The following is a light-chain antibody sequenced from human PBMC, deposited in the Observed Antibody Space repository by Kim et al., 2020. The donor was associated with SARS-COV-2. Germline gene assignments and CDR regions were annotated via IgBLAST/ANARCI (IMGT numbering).Light chain of an antibody. V-gene: IGKV3-15*01. J-gene: IGKJ2*01. Sequence: PGKSASLSCRASQIIGRHLALYQQKPGQAPRLLIHGASTRAADIPARFSGSGSGTEFSLTISSLQSEDSALYYCQHHNNWPYTFGQGTNLEI. CDR2: GAS. CDR1: QIIGRH. CDR3: QHHNNWPYT.